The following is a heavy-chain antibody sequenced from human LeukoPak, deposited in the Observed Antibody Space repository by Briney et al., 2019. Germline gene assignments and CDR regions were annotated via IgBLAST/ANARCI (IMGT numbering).Heavy chain of an antibody. D-gene: IGHD5-12*01. J-gene: IGHJ4*02. CDR3: ARDPSTDGYNYGHGGY. V-gene: IGHV3-21*01. Sequence: GGSLRLSCAASGFTFSSYSMNWVRQAPGKGLEWGSSISSSSSYIYYTDSVKGRFTISRDNANTSLYLQMNSLSAEDPAVYYCARDPSTDGYNYGHGGYWGQGTLVTVSS. CDR2: ISSSSSYI. CDR1: GFTFSSYS.